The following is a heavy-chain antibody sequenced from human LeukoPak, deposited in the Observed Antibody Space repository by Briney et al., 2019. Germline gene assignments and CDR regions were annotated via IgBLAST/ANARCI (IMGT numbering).Heavy chain of an antibody. V-gene: IGHV3-23*01. CDR2: ISGSGGST. CDR3: AKQHNIPAVGTHFDY. Sequence: TGGSLRLSCAASGXTFSSYAMSWVRQAPEKGLEWVSVISGSGGSTYQADSVKGRFTISRDNSKSTLYLQMNSLRAEDTAVYYCAKQHNIPAVGTHFDYWGQGTLVTVSS. D-gene: IGHD6-13*01. CDR1: GXTFSSYA. J-gene: IGHJ4*02.